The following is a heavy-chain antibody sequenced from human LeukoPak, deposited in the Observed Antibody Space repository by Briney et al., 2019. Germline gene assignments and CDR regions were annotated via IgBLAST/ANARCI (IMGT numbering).Heavy chain of an antibody. V-gene: IGHV4-30-2*01. D-gene: IGHD3-3*01. CDR3: ARAPYDFWSGYFDL. J-gene: IGHJ2*01. CDR1: GGSISSGGYY. CDR2: IYHSGST. Sequence: SQTLSLTCTVSGGSISSGGYYWSWIRQPPGKGLEWIGYIYHSGSTYYNPSLKSRVTISVDRSKNQFSLKLSSVTAADTAVYYCARAPYDFWSGYFDLWGRGTLVTVSS.